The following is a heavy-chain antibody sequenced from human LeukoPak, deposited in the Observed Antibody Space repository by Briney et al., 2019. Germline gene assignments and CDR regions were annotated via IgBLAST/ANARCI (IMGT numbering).Heavy chain of an antibody. Sequence: SETLSLTCAVYGGSFSGYYWSWIRQPPGKGLEWIGEINHSGSTNYNPSLKSRVTISVDTSKNQFSLKLSSVTAADTAVYYCARDNGYDFWSGYSPEAFDYWGQGTLVTVSS. CDR2: INHSGST. J-gene: IGHJ4*02. V-gene: IGHV4-34*01. D-gene: IGHD3-3*01. CDR3: ARDNGYDFWSGYSPEAFDY. CDR1: GGSFSGYY.